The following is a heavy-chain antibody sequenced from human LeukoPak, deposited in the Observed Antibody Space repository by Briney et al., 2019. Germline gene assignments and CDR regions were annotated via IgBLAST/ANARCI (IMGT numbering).Heavy chain of an antibody. V-gene: IGHV4-61*02. CDR2: MYTSGSS. D-gene: IGHD6-6*01. CDR3: ARHLVGVDYWYFGL. J-gene: IGHJ2*01. Sequence: PPETLSLTCTVSGGSISSDTYYWNWIRQPAGKELEWIGRMYTSGSSNYNPSLKSRVTISGDTSKNQFSLKLNSVTAADTAVYYCARHLVGVDYWYFGLWGRGTLVTVSS. CDR1: GGSISSDTYY.